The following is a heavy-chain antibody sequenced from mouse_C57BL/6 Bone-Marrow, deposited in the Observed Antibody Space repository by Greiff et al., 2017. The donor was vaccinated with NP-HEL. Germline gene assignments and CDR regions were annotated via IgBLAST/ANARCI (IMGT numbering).Heavy chain of an antibody. CDR3: AKDYDARGAYAMDD. J-gene: IGHJ4*01. Sequence: LVESGASVKISCTASGYAFSSSWLNWVKQRPGKGLEWLGRIYPGDGDTNYNGKVKGKATLTADKSSSTAYMQLSSLTSEDSAVYFCAKDYDARGAYAMDDWGQGTSVTVSS. D-gene: IGHD2-3*01. CDR1: GYAFSSSW. CDR2: IYPGDGDT. V-gene: IGHV1-82*01.